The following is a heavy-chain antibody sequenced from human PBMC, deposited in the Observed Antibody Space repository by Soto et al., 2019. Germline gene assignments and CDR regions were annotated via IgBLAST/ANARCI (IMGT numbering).Heavy chain of an antibody. V-gene: IGHV4-30-4*01. CDR2: IYYSGST. D-gene: IGHD1-26*01. Sequence: SETLSLTCTVSGGSISNADYYWSWIRQPPGKGLEWIGYIYYSGSTYYNPSLKSRVSISRDKSKNQFSLKMTSLTAADTAVYYCASGQVGATTWFDPWGQGTKVTVSS. J-gene: IGHJ5*02. CDR1: GGSISNADYY. CDR3: ASGQVGATTWFDP.